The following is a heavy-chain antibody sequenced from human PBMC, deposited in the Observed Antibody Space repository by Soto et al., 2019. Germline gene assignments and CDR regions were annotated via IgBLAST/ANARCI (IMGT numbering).Heavy chain of an antibody. CDR3: ARGGGYSSGWYQFDY. CDR2: INAGNGNT. V-gene: IGHV1-3*01. Sequence: GASVKVSCKASGYTFTSYAMHWVRQAPGQRLEWMGWINAGNGNTKYSQKFQGRVTITRDTSASTAYMELSSLRSEDTAVYYCARGGGYSSGWYQFDYWGQGTLVTVSS. CDR1: GYTFTSYA. D-gene: IGHD6-19*01. J-gene: IGHJ4*02.